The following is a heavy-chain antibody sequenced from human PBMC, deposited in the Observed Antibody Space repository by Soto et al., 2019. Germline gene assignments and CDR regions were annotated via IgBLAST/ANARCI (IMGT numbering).Heavy chain of an antibody. J-gene: IGHJ5*02. V-gene: IGHV4-31*03. CDR1: GGSISSGGYY. D-gene: IGHD3-22*01. CDR3: ARVNDSSGYYGDWFDP. CDR2: IYYSGST. Sequence: QVQLQESGPGLVKPSQTLSLTCTVSGGSISSGGYYWSWIREHPGKGLAWIGYIYYSGSTYYNPSLKSRVTISVDTSKNQFSLKLSSVTAADTAVYYCARVNDSSGYYGDWFDPWGQGTLVTVSS.